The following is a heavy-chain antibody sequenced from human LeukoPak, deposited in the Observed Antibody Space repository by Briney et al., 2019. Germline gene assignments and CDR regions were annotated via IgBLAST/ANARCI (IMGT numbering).Heavy chain of an antibody. CDR2: INPSGGST. CDR1: GYTFTSYY. D-gene: IGHD1/OR15-1a*01. V-gene: IGHV1-46*01. CDR3: ASPLEQHYYGMDV. J-gene: IGHJ6*02. Sequence: GASVKVSCKASGYTFTSYYMHWVRQAPGQGLEWMGIINPSGGSTNYAQKFQGRVTMTRDTSTSTVYMELSSLRSEDTAVYYCASPLEQHYYGMDVWGQGTTVTVSS.